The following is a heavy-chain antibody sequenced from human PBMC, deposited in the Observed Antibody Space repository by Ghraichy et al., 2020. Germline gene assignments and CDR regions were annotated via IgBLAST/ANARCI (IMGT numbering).Heavy chain of an antibody. J-gene: IGHJ4*02. D-gene: IGHD6-13*01. CDR1: GFTFSDYY. CDR2: ISSSGSTI. CDR3: ARFQRFFQQLLPSDY. Sequence: GESLNISCAASGFTFSDYYMSWIRQAPGKGLEWVSYISSSGSTIYYADSVKGRFTISRDNAKNSLYLQMNSLRAEDTAVYYCARFQRFFQQLLPSDYWGQGTLVTVSS. V-gene: IGHV3-11*01.